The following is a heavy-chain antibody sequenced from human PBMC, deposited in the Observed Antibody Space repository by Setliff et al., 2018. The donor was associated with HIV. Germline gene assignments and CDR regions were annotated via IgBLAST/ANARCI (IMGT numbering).Heavy chain of an antibody. CDR3: ARARGGSGWYEGGVFDI. V-gene: IGHV3-53*01. CDR1: GFTVSDSH. Sequence: GGSLRLSCAASGFTVSDSHMTWVRQAPGKGLEWVSFIYSDGRTYYADSVKGRFTISRDNSRNTLNLQMNSLRVEDTAMYYCARARGGSGWYEGGVFDIWGQGTMVTVSS. CDR2: IYSDGRT. D-gene: IGHD6-19*01. J-gene: IGHJ3*02.